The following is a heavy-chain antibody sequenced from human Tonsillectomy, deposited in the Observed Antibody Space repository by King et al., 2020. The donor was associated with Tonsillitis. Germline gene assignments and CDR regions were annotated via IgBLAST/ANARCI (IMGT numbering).Heavy chain of an antibody. CDR2: IYHSGST. CDR3: ARGGGVYYDVLTGYSNDPFDI. Sequence: QLQESGPGLVKPSGTLSLTCAVSGGSISSSHWWSWVRQPPGKGLEWIGEIYHSGSTNYNPSLNSRVTISVDTSKNQFSLRPSAVTAADTAVYYCARGGGVYYDVLTGYSNDPFDIWGQGTMVTVSS. CDR1: GGSISSSHW. V-gene: IGHV4-4*02. J-gene: IGHJ3*02. D-gene: IGHD3-9*01.